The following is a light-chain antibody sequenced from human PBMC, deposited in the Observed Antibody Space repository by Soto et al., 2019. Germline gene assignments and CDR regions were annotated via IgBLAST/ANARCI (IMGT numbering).Light chain of an antibody. CDR2: GVS. CDR3: ISYTGSSTSYV. J-gene: IGLJ1*01. Sequence: HSVLTQPASVSGSPGQSITISCSGTRSDIGSYNYVAWYQQFPGKTPKILIYGVSNRPSGVSSRLSGSKSGNTASLTISGLQAEDEADYYCISYTGSSTSYVFGSGTKVTV. V-gene: IGLV2-14*01. CDR1: RSDIGSYNY.